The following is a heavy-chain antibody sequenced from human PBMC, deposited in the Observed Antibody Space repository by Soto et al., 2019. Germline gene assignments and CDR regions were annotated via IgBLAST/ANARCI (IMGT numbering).Heavy chain of an antibody. CDR2: ISGSGGST. J-gene: IGHJ6*02. D-gene: IGHD6-19*01. Sequence: PGGSLRLSCAASGFTFSSYAMSWVRQAPGKGLEWVSAISGSGGSTYYADSVKGRFTISRDNSKNTLYLQMNSLRAEDTAVYYCANPGYSSGWSNPYYYYGMDVWGQGTTVTVSS. V-gene: IGHV3-23*01. CDR3: ANPGYSSGWSNPYYYYGMDV. CDR1: GFTFSSYA.